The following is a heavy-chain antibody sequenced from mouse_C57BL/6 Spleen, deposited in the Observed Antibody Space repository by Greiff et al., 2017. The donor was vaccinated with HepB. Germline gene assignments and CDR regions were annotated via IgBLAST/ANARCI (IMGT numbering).Heavy chain of an antibody. CDR3: ARGTGNYLFAY. D-gene: IGHD2-1*01. CDR1: GYAFSSSW. CDR2: IYPGDGDT. J-gene: IGHJ3*01. Sequence: VKLQQSGPELVKPGASVKISCKASGYAFSSSWMNWVQQRPGKGLEWIGRIYPGDGDTNYNGKFKGKATMTADKSSSTAYMQLSSLTSEDSAVYFCARGTGNYLFAYWGQGTLVTVSA. V-gene: IGHV1-82*01.